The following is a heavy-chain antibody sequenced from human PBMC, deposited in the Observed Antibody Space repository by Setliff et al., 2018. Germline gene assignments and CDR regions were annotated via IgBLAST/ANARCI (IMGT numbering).Heavy chain of an antibody. CDR3: ARLGRERSTFAWLDA. CDR2: IDPGDSYA. J-gene: IGHJ5*02. D-gene: IGHD1-1*01. CDR1: GYNFANHW. Sequence: GESLKISCQASGYNFANHWIAWVRLMPGKGLEYMGRIDPGDSYADYSPPFEGLVTISADKSRTTVYLQWTSLQASDTALYLCARLGRERSTFAWLDAWGQGTQVTVS. V-gene: IGHV5-10-1*01.